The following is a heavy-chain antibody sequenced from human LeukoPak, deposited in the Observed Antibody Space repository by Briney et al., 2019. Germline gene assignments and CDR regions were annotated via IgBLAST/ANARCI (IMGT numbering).Heavy chain of an antibody. CDR3: AGGPGGAAFVTDI. Sequence: SETLSLTCTVSGGSISSYYWSWIRQPPGKGLEWIGYIYYSGSTNYNPSLRSRVTISVDTSKNQFSLKLSSVTAADTAVYYCAGGPGGAAFVTDIWGQGTMVTVSS. CDR2: IYYSGST. CDR1: GGSISSYY. D-gene: IGHD2-15*01. V-gene: IGHV4-59*08. J-gene: IGHJ3*02.